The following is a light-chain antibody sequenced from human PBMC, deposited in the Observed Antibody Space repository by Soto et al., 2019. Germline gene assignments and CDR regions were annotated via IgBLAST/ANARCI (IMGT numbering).Light chain of an antibody. V-gene: IGKV1-5*01. CDR1: QSISSW. CDR3: QHYNSYWT. Sequence: DIPMTQSPSTLSASVGDRVTITCRASQSISSWLAWYQQKPGKAPNLLIYDASSLESGVPSRFSGRGSGTEFTLTIRSLKPDDFATYYCQHYNSYWTFGQGTKVDIK. J-gene: IGKJ1*01. CDR2: DAS.